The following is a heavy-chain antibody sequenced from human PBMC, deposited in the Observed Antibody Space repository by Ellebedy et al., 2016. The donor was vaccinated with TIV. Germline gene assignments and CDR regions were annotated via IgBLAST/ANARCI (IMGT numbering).Heavy chain of an antibody. V-gene: IGHV3-23*01. CDR2: ISPSGDIT. Sequence: GESLKISCAASGFTFRDFAMNWVRQAPGKGLEWVSAISPSGDITYFADSVKGRFTISSDNSQDTVHLQMHSLRAEDTAVYYCTKRGVAWAAFDIWGPGTLVTVSS. CDR1: GFTFRDFA. D-gene: IGHD7-27*01. J-gene: IGHJ3*02. CDR3: TKRGVAWAAFDI.